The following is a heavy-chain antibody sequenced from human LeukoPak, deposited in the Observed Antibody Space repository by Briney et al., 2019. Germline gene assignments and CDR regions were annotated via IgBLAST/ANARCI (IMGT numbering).Heavy chain of an antibody. J-gene: IGHJ5*02. V-gene: IGHV3-30*04. D-gene: IGHD2-2*01. Sequence: GGSLRLSCVASGFTFSSYAMHWVRQAPGKGLEWVAVISYDGSNKYYADSVKGRFTISRDNSKNTLYLQMNSLTTEDKAVYYCARGVVVVVTATSNWFDPWGQGTLVTVSS. CDR3: ARGVVVVVTATSNWFDP. CDR2: ISYDGSNK. CDR1: GFTFSSYA.